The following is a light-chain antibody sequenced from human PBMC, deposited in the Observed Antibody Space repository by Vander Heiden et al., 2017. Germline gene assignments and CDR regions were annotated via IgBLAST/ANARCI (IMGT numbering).Light chain of an antibody. Sequence: QSALTQPASVSGSPGQSITISCTGTSSDVGGYNYVSWYQQTTGNAPKLMIYDVSKRPSGVSNRFSGSKSGNTASLTISGLQAEDEADYYCSSYTSSSTYVFGTGTKVTVL. CDR1: SSDVGGYNY. CDR3: SSYTSSSTYV. J-gene: IGLJ1*01. CDR2: DVS. V-gene: IGLV2-14*03.